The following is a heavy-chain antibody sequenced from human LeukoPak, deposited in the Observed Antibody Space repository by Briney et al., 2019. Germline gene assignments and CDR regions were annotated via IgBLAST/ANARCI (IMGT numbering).Heavy chain of an antibody. Sequence: GGSLRLSCAASGFTITNYWMSWVRQAPGKGPEWVANIKQDGSEEYYADSVKGRFTISRDNGKNSLNLQMNSLRAKDTAVYYCARWAGVTDYWGQGTLVTVSS. CDR1: GFTITNYW. CDR3: ARWAGVTDY. D-gene: IGHD5-18*01. V-gene: IGHV3-7*01. J-gene: IGHJ4*02. CDR2: IKQDGSEE.